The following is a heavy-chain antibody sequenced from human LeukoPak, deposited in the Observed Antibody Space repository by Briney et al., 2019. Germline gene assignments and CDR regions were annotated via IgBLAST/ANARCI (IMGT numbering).Heavy chain of an antibody. V-gene: IGHV3-30*01. CDR3: AREGSTSYTGTLFS. D-gene: IGHD2-2*01. Sequence: GGSLRLSCAASGFTFSSYVMHWVRQAPGKGLEWVAVISYDGSNKYYADSVKGRFTISRDNSKNTLYLQMNSLRAEDTAVYYCAREGSTSYTGTLFSWGQGILVTVSS. CDR2: ISYDGSNK. CDR1: GFTFSSYV. J-gene: IGHJ4*02.